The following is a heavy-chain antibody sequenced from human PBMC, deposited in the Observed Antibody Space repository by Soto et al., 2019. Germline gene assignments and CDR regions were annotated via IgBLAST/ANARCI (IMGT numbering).Heavy chain of an antibody. CDR1: GLTFNTYA. CDR3: ARSPIYHDSGDYQPDRSVYQFDY. J-gene: IGHJ4*02. V-gene: IGHV3-23*01. Sequence: GGSLRLSCAASGLTFNTYAMNWVRQAPGKGLEWVSTINGNGDSTYYADSVKGRFTISRDNSKNTLYLQMNTLRAEDTAVYYCARSPIYHDSGDYQPDRSVYQFDYWGQGTQVTVSS. D-gene: IGHD3-22*01. CDR2: INGNGDST.